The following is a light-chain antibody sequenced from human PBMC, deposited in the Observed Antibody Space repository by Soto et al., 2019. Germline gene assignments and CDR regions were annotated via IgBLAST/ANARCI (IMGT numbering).Light chain of an antibody. CDR3: AAWDDSPYVV. Sequence: QSALTQPPSASGTPGQRVTISCSGSSSNIGSNYVYWYQQLPGTAPKLLIYRNNQRPSGVPDRFSGSKSGTSASLAISGLRSEDEADYYCAAWDDSPYVVSGGGTKVTVL. V-gene: IGLV1-47*01. CDR1: SSNIGSNY. CDR2: RNN. J-gene: IGLJ2*01.